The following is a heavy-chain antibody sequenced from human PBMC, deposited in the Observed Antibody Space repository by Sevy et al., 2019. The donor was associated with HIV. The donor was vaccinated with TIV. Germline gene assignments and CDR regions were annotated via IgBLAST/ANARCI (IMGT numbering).Heavy chain of an antibody. CDR1: GGSISSSSYY. Sequence: SETLSLTCTVSGGSISSSSYYWGWIRQPPGKGLEWIGSIYYSGSTYYNPSLKSRVTISVDTSKNQFSLKLSSVTAADTAVYYCARRSFDGYNSGREDYDYWGQGTLVTVSS. J-gene: IGHJ4*02. V-gene: IGHV4-39*01. CDR3: ARRSFDGYNSGREDYDY. D-gene: IGHD3-10*01. CDR2: IYYSGST.